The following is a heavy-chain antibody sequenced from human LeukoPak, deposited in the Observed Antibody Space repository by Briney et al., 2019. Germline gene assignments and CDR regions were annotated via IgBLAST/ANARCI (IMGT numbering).Heavy chain of an antibody. V-gene: IGHV3-30*04. J-gene: IGHJ6*04. CDR2: ISYDGSNK. Sequence: GRSLRLSCAASGFTFSSYAMHWVRQAPGKGLEWVAVISYDGSNKYYADSVKGRFTISRDNSKNTLYLQMNSLRAEDTAVYYCARDDVLLWFGPPGYGVDVWGKGTTVTVSS. CDR3: ARDDVLLWFGPPGYGVDV. D-gene: IGHD3-10*01. CDR1: GFTFSSYA.